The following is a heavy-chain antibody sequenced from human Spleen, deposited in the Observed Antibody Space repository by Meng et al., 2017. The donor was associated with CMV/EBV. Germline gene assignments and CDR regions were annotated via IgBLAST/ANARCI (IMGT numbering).Heavy chain of an antibody. J-gene: IGHJ6*02. D-gene: IGHD3-10*01. CDR2: IYYSGST. Sequence: ASIACSDYYWSWIRQPPGRGLEWIGDIYYSGSTYLNPSLASRIILSVDTSKNQFSLRLRSATAADTAVYYCAREAIYGPLYGGMDVWGQGTTVTVSS. CDR3: AREAIYGPLYGGMDV. V-gene: IGHV4-30-4*01. CDR1: ASIACSDYY.